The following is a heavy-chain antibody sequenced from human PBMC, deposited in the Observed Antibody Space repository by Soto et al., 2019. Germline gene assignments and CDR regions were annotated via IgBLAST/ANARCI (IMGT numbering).Heavy chain of an antibody. V-gene: IGHV1-8*01. D-gene: IGHD1-1*01. Sequence: QVQLVQSGAEVKKPGASVKVSCKASGYTFTSYDINWVRQATGQGLEWMGWMNPNSGNTGYAQKFQGRVTMTRNTSIRTAYMELGSQRSEDTAVYYCASSLHVDNVDYWSQGTLVTVSS. CDR1: GYTFTSYD. CDR3: ASSLHVDNVDY. CDR2: MNPNSGNT. J-gene: IGHJ4*02.